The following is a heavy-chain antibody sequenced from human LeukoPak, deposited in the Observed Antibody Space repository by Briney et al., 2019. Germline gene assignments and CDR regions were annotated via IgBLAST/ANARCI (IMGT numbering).Heavy chain of an antibody. CDR3: IRIRTGEHQYGMDV. D-gene: IGHD7-27*01. V-gene: IGHV3-13*01. Sequence: PGGSLRLSCTASGFTFSSYDMHWVRQATGKGLEWVSAIDTVGNTYYADSVKGRFTISRENAWNSLFLQMNSLRDGDTAVYYCIRIRTGEHQYGMDVWGQGTTVTASS. CDR2: IDTVGNT. CDR1: GFTFSSYD. J-gene: IGHJ6*02.